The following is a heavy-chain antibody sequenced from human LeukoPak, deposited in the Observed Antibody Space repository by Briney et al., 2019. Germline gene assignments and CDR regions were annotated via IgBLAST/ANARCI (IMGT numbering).Heavy chain of an antibody. D-gene: IGHD3-10*01. V-gene: IGHV3-30*04. CDR2: ISYDGNNK. CDR3: AKVGYYYVSGSYYLGWFDP. Sequence: GGSLRLSCAASGFTFSSYAMHWVRQAPGKGLEWVAAISYDGNNKYYADSVKGRFTISRDNSKNTLYLQMNSLRAEDTAVYYCAKVGYYYVSGSYYLGWFDPWGQGTLVTVSS. CDR1: GFTFSSYA. J-gene: IGHJ5*02.